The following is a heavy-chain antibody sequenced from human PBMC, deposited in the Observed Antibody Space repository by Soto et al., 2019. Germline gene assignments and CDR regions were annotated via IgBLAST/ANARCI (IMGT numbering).Heavy chain of an antibody. J-gene: IGHJ2*01. Sequence: QVQLQESGPGLVKPSQTLSLTCTVSGGSISRDDYYWSWIRQHPGKGLEWIGYIYYSGNTYYNPSLTSRVSISVDTSKNQFSLKLNSVTAADTAVYFCARSWGTASWYFGLWGRGTLVTVSS. CDR1: GGSISRDDYY. CDR2: IYYSGNT. V-gene: IGHV4-31*03. CDR3: ARSWGTASWYFGL. D-gene: IGHD3-16*01.